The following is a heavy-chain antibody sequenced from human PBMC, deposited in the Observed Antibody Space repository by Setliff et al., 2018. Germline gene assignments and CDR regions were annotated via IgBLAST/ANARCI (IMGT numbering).Heavy chain of an antibody. CDR3: ALEEYTSRWTKRFDP. J-gene: IGHJ5*02. CDR2: ISVYSGDA. D-gene: IGHD6-13*01. CDR1: GYTFTSYD. V-gene: IGHV1-18*01. Sequence: ASVKVSCKASGYTFTSYDINWVRQAPGQGLEWMGWISVYSGDASYVQKFQGRVTMTADTSTSTVYMELRSLRSDDTAVYYCALEEYTSRWTKRFDPWGQGTLVTVSS.